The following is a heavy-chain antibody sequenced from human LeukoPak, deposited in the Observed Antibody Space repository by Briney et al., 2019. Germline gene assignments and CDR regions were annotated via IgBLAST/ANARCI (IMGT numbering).Heavy chain of an antibody. CDR2: IYTSGST. J-gene: IGHJ6*03. CDR1: GGSISSYY. V-gene: IGHV4-4*07. D-gene: IGHD2-2*01. CDR3: ARGLVVPAAIKGGTYYYYYMDV. Sequence: SETLSLTCTVSGGSISSYYWSWIRQPAGKGLEWIGRIYTSGSTNYNPSLKSRVTMSVDTSKNQFSLKLSSVTAADTAVYYCARGLVVPAAIKGGTYYYYYMDVWGKGTTVTVSS.